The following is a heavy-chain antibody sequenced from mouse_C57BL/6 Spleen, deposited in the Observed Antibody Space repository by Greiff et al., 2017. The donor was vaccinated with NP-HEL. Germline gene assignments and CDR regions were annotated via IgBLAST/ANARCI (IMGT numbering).Heavy chain of an antibody. J-gene: IGHJ4*01. Sequence: QVQLQQPGPGLVPFSRKLSITCTVSGFSLTSSCVHWVRQSPGNCLASLGLFWSGGRTAYTAAFISSLSISKDNFMSQVFFKMNGLKADDTAIYFCARITAVVSAMGDWRQGGAVTATS. V-gene: IGHV2-2*01. CDR2: FWSGGRT. CDR1: GFSLTSSC. CDR3: ARITAVVSAMGD. D-gene: IGHD1-1*01.